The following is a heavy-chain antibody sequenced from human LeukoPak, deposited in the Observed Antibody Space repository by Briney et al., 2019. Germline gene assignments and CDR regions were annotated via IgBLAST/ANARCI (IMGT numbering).Heavy chain of an antibody. J-gene: IGHJ3*02. V-gene: IGHV7-4-1*02. CDR2: INTNTGNP. Sequence: ASVKVSCKASGYTFASYAMNWVRQAPGQGLELMGWINTNTGNPTYAQGFTGRFVFSLDTSVSTAYLQISSLKAEDTAVYYCARDLRGDAFDIWGQGTMVTVSS. CDR1: GYTFASYA. D-gene: IGHD5/OR15-5a*01. CDR3: ARDLRGDAFDI.